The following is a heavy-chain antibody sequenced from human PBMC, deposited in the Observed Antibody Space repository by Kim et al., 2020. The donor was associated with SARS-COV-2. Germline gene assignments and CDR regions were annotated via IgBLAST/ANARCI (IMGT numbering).Heavy chain of an antibody. CDR2: A. Sequence: ANYAQKFQGRVTITADESTSTAYMELSSLRSEDTAVYYCAREYSSSSYDYWGQGTLVTVSS. V-gene: IGHV1-69*01. CDR3: AREYSSSSYDY. D-gene: IGHD6-6*01. J-gene: IGHJ4*02.